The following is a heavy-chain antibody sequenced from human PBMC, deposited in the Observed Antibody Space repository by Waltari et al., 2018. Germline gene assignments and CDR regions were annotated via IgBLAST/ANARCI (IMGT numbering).Heavy chain of an antibody. J-gene: IGHJ4*02. V-gene: IGHV3-30*18. CDR1: GFSFSSFA. Sequence: VQLVESGGGVVQPGRSLRLSCAASGFSFSSFAMHWVRRSPGKGRGWVAVVGFDGRKKFYAESVKGRFTISRDNSKNTLYLQMESLRAEDTAIYYCAKDVEGELYYFDNWGQGTLVTVSS. CDR3: AKDVEGELYYFDN. D-gene: IGHD3-16*01. CDR2: VGFDGRKK.